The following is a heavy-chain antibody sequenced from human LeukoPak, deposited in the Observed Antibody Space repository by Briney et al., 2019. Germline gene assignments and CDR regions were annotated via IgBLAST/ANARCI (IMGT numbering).Heavy chain of an antibody. CDR2: ISGSGGST. CDR1: GFTFSSYA. J-gene: IGHJ4*02. D-gene: IGHD3-22*01. CDR3: AKEKGPYYYDSSGSDY. Sequence: GGSLRLSCAASGFTFSSYAMNWVRQAPGKGLEWVSGISGSGGSTYYADSVKGRFTSSRDNSKNALYLQMHSLRAEDTAVYYCAKEKGPYYYDSSGSDYWGKGTLVTVSS. V-gene: IGHV3-23*01.